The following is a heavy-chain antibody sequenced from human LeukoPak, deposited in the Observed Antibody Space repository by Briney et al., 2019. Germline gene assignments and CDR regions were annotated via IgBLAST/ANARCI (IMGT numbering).Heavy chain of an antibody. CDR3: ARADPSIAIFVY. D-gene: IGHD2-21*01. J-gene: IGHJ4*02. CDR1: GDSVSSNSAA. Sequence: SQTLSLTCAISGDSVSSNSAALNWIRQSPSRGLEWLVRTYYRSKWFYQYSLSVKGRITVTPDTSKNQLSLQLNSVTAADTAVYYCARADPSIAIFVYWGQGTLVTVSP. CDR2: TYYRSKWFY. V-gene: IGHV6-1*01.